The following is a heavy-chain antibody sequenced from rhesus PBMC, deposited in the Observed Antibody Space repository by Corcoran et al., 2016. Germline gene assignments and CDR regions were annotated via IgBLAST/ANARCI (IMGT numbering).Heavy chain of an antibody. CDR2: FNSGAGNT. Sequence: EVQLVETGGGLVQPGGSLKLSCAASGFTFSSYGMSWVRQAPGKGLEWVSAFNSGAGNTYVADSVKGRFTISRDNSKNTLSLQMNSLRAEDTAVYYCAKDKLIAAVVDYWGQGVLVTVSS. D-gene: IGHD6-31*01. CDR3: AKDKLIAAVVDY. J-gene: IGHJ4*01. CDR1: GFTFSSYG. V-gene: IGHV3S5*01.